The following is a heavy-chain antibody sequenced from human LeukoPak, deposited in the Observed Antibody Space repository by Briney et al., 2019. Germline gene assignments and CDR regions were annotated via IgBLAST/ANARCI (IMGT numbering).Heavy chain of an antibody. CDR1: GGTFSSYA. CDR2: IIPIFGTA. Sequence: ASVTVSCKASGGTFSSYAISWVRQAPGQGLEWMGGIIPIFGTANYAQKFQGRVTITADGSTSTAYMELSSLRSEDTAVYYCARSKGGNILYYYYDMDVWGQGTTVTVSS. CDR3: ARSKGGNILYYYYDMDV. J-gene: IGHJ6*02. V-gene: IGHV1-69*13.